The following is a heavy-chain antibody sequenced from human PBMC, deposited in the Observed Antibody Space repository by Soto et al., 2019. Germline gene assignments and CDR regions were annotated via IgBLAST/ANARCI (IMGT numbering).Heavy chain of an antibody. V-gene: IGHV3-30-3*01. CDR3: ARDLYGDGYYGMDV. Sequence: GGSLRLSCAASGFTFSSYAMHWVRQAPGKGLEWVAVISYDGSNKYYADSVKGRFTISRDNSKNTLYLQMNSLRAEDTAVYYCARDLYGDGYYGMDVWGQGTTVTVSS. J-gene: IGHJ6*02. CDR1: GFTFSSYA. CDR2: ISYDGSNK. D-gene: IGHD4-17*01.